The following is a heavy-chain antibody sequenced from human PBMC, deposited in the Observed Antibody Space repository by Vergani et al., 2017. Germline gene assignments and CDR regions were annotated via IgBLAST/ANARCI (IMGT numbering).Heavy chain of an antibody. V-gene: IGHV4-39*07. D-gene: IGHD3-3*01. J-gene: IGHJ5*02. Sequence: QLQLQESGPGLVKPSETLSLTCTVSGGSISSSSYYWGWIRQPPGKGMEWIGSIYYSGSTYYNPSLKSRVTISVDTSKNQFSLKLSSVTAADTAVYYCARGRSAGRLRFLEWLSRNWFDPWGQGTLVTVSS. CDR3: ARGRSAGRLRFLEWLSRNWFDP. CDR2: IYYSGST. CDR1: GGSISSSSYY.